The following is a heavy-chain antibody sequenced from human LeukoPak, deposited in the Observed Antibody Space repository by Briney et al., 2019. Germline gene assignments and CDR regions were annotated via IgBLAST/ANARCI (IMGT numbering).Heavy chain of an antibody. D-gene: IGHD3-22*01. CDR3: AGYYYDSSGYYYPFDY. CDR1: GFTFSSYS. Sequence: GGSLRLSCAASGFTFSSYSMNWVRQAPGKGLEWVSSISSSSSYIYYADSVKGRFTISRDNAKNSLYLQMNSLRAEDTAVYYCAGYYYDSSGYYYPFDYWGQGTLVTASS. J-gene: IGHJ4*02. CDR2: ISSSSSYI. V-gene: IGHV3-21*01.